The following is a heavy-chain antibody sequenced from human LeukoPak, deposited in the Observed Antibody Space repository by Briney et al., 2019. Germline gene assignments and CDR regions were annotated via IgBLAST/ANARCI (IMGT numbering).Heavy chain of an antibody. J-gene: IGHJ5*02. D-gene: IGHD1-26*01. CDR2: ISAYNGNT. CDR1: GYTFTSYG. CDR3: ARWRWELLWFDP. V-gene: IGHV1-18*01. Sequence: ASVKLSCKASGYTFTSYGISWVRQAPGQGLEWMGWISAYNGNTNYAQKFQGRVTVTTDTSTSTAYMELRSLRSDDTAVYYCARWRWELLWFDPWGQGTLVTVSS.